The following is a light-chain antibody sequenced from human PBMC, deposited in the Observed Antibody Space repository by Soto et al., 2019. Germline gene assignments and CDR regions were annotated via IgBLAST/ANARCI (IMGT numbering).Light chain of an antibody. CDR3: CSYAGSYTL. J-gene: IGLJ2*01. V-gene: IGLV2-11*01. Sequence: QSALTQPRSVSGSPGQSVTISCTGTSGDIGGYDFVSWYQQHPGKVPKLMIYDVDKRPSGVPDRFSGSKSGSTASLTISGLQAEDEADHYCCSYAGSYTLFGGGTKLTVL. CDR2: DVD. CDR1: SGDIGGYDF.